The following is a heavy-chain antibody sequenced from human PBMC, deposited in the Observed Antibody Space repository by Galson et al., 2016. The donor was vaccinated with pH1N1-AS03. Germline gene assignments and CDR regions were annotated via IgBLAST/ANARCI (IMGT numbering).Heavy chain of an antibody. CDR1: GFTFTDFA. D-gene: IGHD1-1*01. Sequence: SLRLFCATSGFTFTDFAVSWVRQAPGRGLEWVSATSSSGGSTYYAESVKGRFTIPRDDSKNTVDLQMNSLRAEDTAVDYCAKDRNDYRHQYFSGSDVWGQGTTVIVSS. CDR3: AKDRNDYRHQYFSGSDV. J-gene: IGHJ6*02. CDR2: TSSSGGST. V-gene: IGHV3-23*01.